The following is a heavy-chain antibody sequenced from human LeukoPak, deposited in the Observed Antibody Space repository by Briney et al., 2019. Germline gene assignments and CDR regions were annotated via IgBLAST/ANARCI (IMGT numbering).Heavy chain of an antibody. Sequence: GGSLRLSCAASGFTFSSYSMNWVRQAPGKGLEWVSYISSSSSTIYYADSVKGRFTISRDNAKNSLYLQMNSLRAEDTAVYYCAREPQRYFDWLLPLNYWGQGTLVTVSS. D-gene: IGHD3-9*01. J-gene: IGHJ4*02. V-gene: IGHV3-48*04. CDR1: GFTFSSYS. CDR2: ISSSSSTI. CDR3: AREPQRYFDWLLPLNY.